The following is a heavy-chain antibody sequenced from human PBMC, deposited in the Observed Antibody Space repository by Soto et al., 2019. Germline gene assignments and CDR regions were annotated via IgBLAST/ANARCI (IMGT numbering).Heavy chain of an antibody. CDR2: INHSGST. CDR1: GGSFSGYY. J-gene: IGHJ4*02. D-gene: IGHD3-9*01. Sequence: SETLSLTCAVYGGSFSGYYWSWIRQPPGKGLEWIGEINHSGSTNYNPSLKSRVTISVDTSKNQFSLKLSSVTAADTAVYYCARGSTWDPYDILTGNYYMSYWGQGALVT. CDR3: ARGSTWDPYDILTGNYYMSY. V-gene: IGHV4-34*01.